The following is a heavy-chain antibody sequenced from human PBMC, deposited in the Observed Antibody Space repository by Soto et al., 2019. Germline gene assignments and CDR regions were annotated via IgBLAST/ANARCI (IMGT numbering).Heavy chain of an antibody. Sequence: ESGSTLVNPTQTLTLTFTFSGFSLITSGVGVGWIRQPPGKALEWLALIYGDDDKRYSPSLKNRLTITKDTSKNQVVLTMTNMDPVDTATYYCAHRRQYYDLLTVSKWWGAFDFSGQRTMVTVS. CDR2: IYGDDDK. V-gene: IGHV2-5*02. D-gene: IGHD3-9*01. CDR3: AHRRQYYDLLTVSKWWGAFDF. J-gene: IGHJ3*01. CDR1: GFSLITSGVG.